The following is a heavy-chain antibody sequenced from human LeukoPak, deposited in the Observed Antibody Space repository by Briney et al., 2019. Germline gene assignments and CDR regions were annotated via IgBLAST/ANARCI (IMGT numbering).Heavy chain of an antibody. CDR1: GFIFSSYW. V-gene: IGHV3-74*01. CDR2: ISSDGSSI. CDR3: ARAAAVAGTGGYY. J-gene: IGHJ4*02. D-gene: IGHD6-19*01. Sequence: GGSLRLSCAASGFIFSSYWMHWVRQAPGKGLVWVSRISSDGSSISYADSVKGRFTISRDNAKNTLYMQMNSLRAEDTAVYYCARAAAVAGTGGYYWGQGTLVTVSS.